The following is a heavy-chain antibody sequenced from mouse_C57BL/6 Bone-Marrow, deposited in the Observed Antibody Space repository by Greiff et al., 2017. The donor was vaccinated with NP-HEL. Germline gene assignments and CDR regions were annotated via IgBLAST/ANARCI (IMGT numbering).Heavy chain of an antibody. V-gene: IGHV5-9-1*02. CDR2: ISSGGDYI. J-gene: IGHJ3*01. D-gene: IGHD2-14*01. CDR1: GFTFSSYS. Sequence: EVKLQESGEGLVKPGGSLKLSCAASGFTFSSYSMSWVRQTPEKRLEWVAYISSGGDYIYYADTVKGRFTISRDNARNTLYLQMSSLKSEDTAMYYCTRDRRVSEAWFAYWGQGTLVTVSA. CDR3: TRDRRVSEAWFAY.